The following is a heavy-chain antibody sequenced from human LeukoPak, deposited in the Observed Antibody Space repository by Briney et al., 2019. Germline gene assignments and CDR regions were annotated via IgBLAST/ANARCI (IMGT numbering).Heavy chain of an antibody. CDR1: RYSFTGYW. CDR2: IYPGDSDT. D-gene: IGHD1-26*01. Sequence: GESLKISCQGSRYSFTGYWIGWVRQLSGKGLEWMGIIYPGDSDTRYSTSFQGQVTISDDKSITTAYLQWSSLKASDTAMYYCARRGREVSWGQGTLVTVSS. V-gene: IGHV5-51*01. CDR3: ARRGREVS. J-gene: IGHJ5*02.